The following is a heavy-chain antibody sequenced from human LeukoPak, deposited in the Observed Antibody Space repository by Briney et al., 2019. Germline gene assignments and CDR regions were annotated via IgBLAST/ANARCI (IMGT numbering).Heavy chain of an antibody. CDR3: AIVRGLTIPASDAFDI. Sequence: PGGSLRLSCAASGFTFSTFAMHWVRQAPGKGLEWVAFISYDGTNVYYADSVKGRFTISRDNSKNSLYLQMNSLRDEDTAVYYCAIVRGLTIPASDAFDIGGQGTMVTVSS. J-gene: IGHJ3*02. CDR1: GFTFSTFA. CDR2: ISYDGTNV. V-gene: IGHV3-30-3*01. D-gene: IGHD3-3*01.